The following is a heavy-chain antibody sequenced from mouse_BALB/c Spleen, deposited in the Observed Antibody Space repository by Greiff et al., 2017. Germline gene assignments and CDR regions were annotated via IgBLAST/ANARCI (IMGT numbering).Heavy chain of an antibody. CDR3: ARSYYRYTFAY. V-gene: IGHV3-2*02. J-gene: IGHJ3*01. D-gene: IGHD2-14*01. CDR2: ISYSGST. Sequence: EVKLVESGPGLVKPSQSLSLTCTVTGYSITSDYAWNWIRQFPGNKLEWMGYISYSGSTSYNPSLKSRISITRDTSKNQFFLQLNSVTTEDTATYYCARSYYRYTFAYWGQGTLVTVSA. CDR1: GYSITSDYA.